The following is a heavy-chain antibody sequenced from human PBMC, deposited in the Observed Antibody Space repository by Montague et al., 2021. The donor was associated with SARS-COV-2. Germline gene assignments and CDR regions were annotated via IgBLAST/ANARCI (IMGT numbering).Heavy chain of an antibody. CDR2: TYYRSKWDS. J-gene: IGHJ3*02. CDR3: ASSGITLTGLDAFDI. CDR1: GDSVSSKSVA. D-gene: IGHD3-9*01. V-gene: IGHV6-1*01. Sequence: CAISGDSVSSKSVAWNWIRQSPSRGLEWLGRTYYRSKWDSDYAESDKRRLVITPDTSKNQVSLQLNSVIPEGTAVYFCASSGITLTGLDAFDIWGQGTMVTVSS.